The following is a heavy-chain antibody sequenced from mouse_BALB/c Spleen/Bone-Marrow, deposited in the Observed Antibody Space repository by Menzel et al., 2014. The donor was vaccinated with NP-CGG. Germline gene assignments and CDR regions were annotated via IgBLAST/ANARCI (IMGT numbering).Heavy chain of an antibody. CDR1: GFNIKDTY. Sequence: QLQESGAELVKPGASVKLSCTASGFNIKDTYMHWVKQRPEQGLEWIGRIDPANGNTKYDPKFQGKATITADTSSNTAYLQLSSLTSEDTAVYYCAPYYYGSSLFAYWGQGTLVTVSA. J-gene: IGHJ3*01. CDR2: IDPANGNT. D-gene: IGHD1-1*01. V-gene: IGHV14-3*02. CDR3: APYYYGSSLFAY.